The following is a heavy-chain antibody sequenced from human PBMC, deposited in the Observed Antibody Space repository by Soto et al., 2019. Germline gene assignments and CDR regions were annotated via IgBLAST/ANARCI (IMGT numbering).Heavy chain of an antibody. D-gene: IGHD5-18*01. CDR3: AREQGDTAIYYGMDV. J-gene: IGHJ6*02. CDR2: ISAYNGNT. Sequence: ASVKVSCKASGYTFTSYGISWVRQAPGQGLEWMGWISAYNGNTNYALKLQGRVTMTTDTSTSTAYMELRSLRSDDTAVYYCAREQGDTAIYYGMDVWGQGTTVTVSS. V-gene: IGHV1-18*01. CDR1: GYTFTSYG.